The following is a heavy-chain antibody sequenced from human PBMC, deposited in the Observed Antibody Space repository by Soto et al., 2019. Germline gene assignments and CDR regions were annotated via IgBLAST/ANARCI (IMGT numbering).Heavy chain of an antibody. V-gene: IGHV1-69*06. J-gene: IGHJ6*02. Sequence: SVKVSCKASGGTFSSYAISWVRQAPGQGLEWMGGIIPIFGTANYAQKFQGRVAITADKSTSTAYMELSSLRSEDTAVYYCATTDSSGYFWIGVYYGMDVWGQGTTVTVSS. CDR1: GGTFSSYA. D-gene: IGHD3-22*01. CDR3: ATTDSSGYFWIGVYYGMDV. CDR2: IIPIFGTA.